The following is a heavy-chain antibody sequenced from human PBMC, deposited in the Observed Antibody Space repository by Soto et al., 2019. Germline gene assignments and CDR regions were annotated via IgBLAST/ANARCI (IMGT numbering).Heavy chain of an antibody. D-gene: IGHD3-10*01. J-gene: IGHJ4*02. Sequence: QLQLQESGPGLVKPSETLSLTCTVSGGSISSSSYYWGWIRPPPGKGLEWIGSIYYSGSTYYNPSLKRRVTISVDTSKNQFSLKLSSVTAADTAVYYCARRHIVYGSYFGIDYWGQGTLVTVSS. CDR3: ARRHIVYGSYFGIDY. CDR1: GGSISSSSYY. V-gene: IGHV4-39*01. CDR2: IYYSGST.